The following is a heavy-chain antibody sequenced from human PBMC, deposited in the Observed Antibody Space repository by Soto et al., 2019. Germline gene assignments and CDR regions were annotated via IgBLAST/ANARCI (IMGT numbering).Heavy chain of an antibody. CDR1: GFTVSSNY. CDR2: IYSGGST. CDR3: ARVRTAMAPPHY. D-gene: IGHD5-18*01. Sequence: GGSLRLACAASGFTVSSNYMSWVRQAPGKGLEWVSVIYSGGSTYYADSVKGRFTISRDNSKNTLYLQMNSLRAEDTAVYYCARVRTAMAPPHYWGQGTLVTVSS. J-gene: IGHJ4*02. V-gene: IGHV3-53*01.